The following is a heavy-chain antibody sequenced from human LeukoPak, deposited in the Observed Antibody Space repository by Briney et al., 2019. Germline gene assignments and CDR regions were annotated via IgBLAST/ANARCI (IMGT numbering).Heavy chain of an antibody. CDR1: GFTFSSYA. V-gene: IGHV3-23*01. CDR3: AKDLGGSDLFDY. Sequence: GGSLRLSCAASGFTFSSYAMSWVRQAPGKGPEWVSAISGSGGSTYYADSVKGRFTISRDNSKNTLYLQMNSLRAEDTAVYYCAKDLGGSDLFDYWGQGTLVTVSS. J-gene: IGHJ4*02. CDR2: ISGSGGST. D-gene: IGHD1-26*01.